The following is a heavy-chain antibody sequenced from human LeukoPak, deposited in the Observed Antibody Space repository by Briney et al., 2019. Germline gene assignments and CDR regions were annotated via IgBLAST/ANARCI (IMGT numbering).Heavy chain of an antibody. CDR2: IYYSGST. J-gene: IGHJ4*02. CDR3: ARHCSSTSCYVGFDY. Sequence: SETLSLTCTVSGGSISSGSYYWGWIRQPPGKGLEWIGSIYYSGSTYYNPSLKSRVTISVDTSKNQFSLKLSSVTAADTAVYYCARHCSSTSCYVGFDYWGQGTLVTVSS. D-gene: IGHD2-2*01. V-gene: IGHV4-39*01. CDR1: GGSISSGSYY.